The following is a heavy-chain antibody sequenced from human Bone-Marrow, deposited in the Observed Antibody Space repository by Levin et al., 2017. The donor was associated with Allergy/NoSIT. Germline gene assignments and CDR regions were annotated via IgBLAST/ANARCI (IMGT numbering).Heavy chain of an antibody. J-gene: IGHJ3*02. CDR2: IKFDGSEK. CDR3: ARIYDSTGYYSGIGAFDI. D-gene: IGHD3-22*01. CDR1: VFTFDAYW. V-gene: IGHV3-7*01. Sequence: GGSLRLSCAASVFTFDAYWMTWVRQAPGKGLEWVAKIKFDGSEKKYVDSVKGRFTIARDNAKNSLFLQMNSLRAEDTAVYYCARIYDSTGYYSGIGAFDIWGQGTVVTVSS.